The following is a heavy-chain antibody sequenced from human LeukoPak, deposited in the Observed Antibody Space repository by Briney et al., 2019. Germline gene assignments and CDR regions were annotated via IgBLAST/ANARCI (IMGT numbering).Heavy chain of an antibody. CDR2: ISSSSSYI. J-gene: IGHJ6*03. CDR1: GFTFSSYS. V-gene: IGHV3-21*01. D-gene: IGHD3-9*01. CDR3: ARDHFDILTGYRTYPNYYYYYMDV. Sequence: GGSLRLSCAASGFTFSSYSMNWVRQAPGKGLEWVSSISSSSSYIYYADSVKGRFTISRDNAKNSLYLQMNSLRAEDTAVYYCARDHFDILTGYRTYPNYYYYYMDVWGKGTTVTIS.